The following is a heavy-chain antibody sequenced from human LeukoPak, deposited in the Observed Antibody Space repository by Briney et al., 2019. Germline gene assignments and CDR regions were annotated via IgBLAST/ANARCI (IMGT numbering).Heavy chain of an antibody. J-gene: IGHJ4*02. CDR1: GFTFSSYS. CDR3: ARHLTVTKPFDY. CDR2: ISSSSSYI. Sequence: GGSLRLSCAASGFTFSSYSMNWVRQAPGKGLEWVSSISSSSSYIYYADSVKGRFTISRDNAKNSLYLRMNSLRAEDTAVYYCARHLTVTKPFDYWGQGTLVTVSS. D-gene: IGHD4-17*01. V-gene: IGHV3-21*01.